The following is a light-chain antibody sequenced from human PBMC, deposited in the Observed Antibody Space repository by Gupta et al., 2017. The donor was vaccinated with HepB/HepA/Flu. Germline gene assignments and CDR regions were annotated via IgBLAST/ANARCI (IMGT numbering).Light chain of an antibody. CDR1: QSLLYSSNNKNS. CDR3: QQYYNTPYT. J-gene: IGKJ2*01. Sequence: DIVLTQSPDSLAVSLGERATINCKSSQSLLYSSNNKNSLAWYQQKPGQPPKFLIYWASTREFGVPDRFRGSGSGTDFTLTISSLQAEDVAVYYCQQYYNTPYTLGQGTXMEIK. CDR2: WAS. V-gene: IGKV4-1*01.